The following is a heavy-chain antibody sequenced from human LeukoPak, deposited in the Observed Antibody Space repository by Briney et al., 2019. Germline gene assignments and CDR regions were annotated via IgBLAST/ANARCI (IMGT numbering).Heavy chain of an antibody. CDR3: ARTLRFFRFLDV. Sequence: GGSLRLSCAASGFTFSNYWMSWVRQAPEKGLEWVANIKPDGSETYSVDSVKGRFTISRDNAKNSLYLQMNSLRAEDTAVYYCARTLRFFRFLDVWGQGTTVTVSS. CDR2: IKPDGSET. V-gene: IGHV3-7*03. J-gene: IGHJ6*02. D-gene: IGHD3-3*01. CDR1: GFTFSNYW.